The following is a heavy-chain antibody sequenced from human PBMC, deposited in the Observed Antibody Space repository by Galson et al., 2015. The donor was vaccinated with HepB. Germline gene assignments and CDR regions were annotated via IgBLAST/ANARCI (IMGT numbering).Heavy chain of an antibody. J-gene: IGHJ4*02. CDR2: ISSNGGST. CDR3: VKEPYGDYYFDY. Sequence: SLRLSCAASGFTFSSYAMHWVRQAPGKGLEYVSAISSNGGSTYYADSVKGRFTISRDNSKNTPYLQMSSLRAEDTAVYYCVKEPYGDYYFDYWCQGTLVTVSS. D-gene: IGHD4-17*01. V-gene: IGHV3-64D*06. CDR1: GFTFSSYA.